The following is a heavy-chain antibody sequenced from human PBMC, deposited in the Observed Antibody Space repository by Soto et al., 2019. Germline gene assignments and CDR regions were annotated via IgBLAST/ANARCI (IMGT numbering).Heavy chain of an antibody. CDR3: AKTPYSGYLWFDP. Sequence: TLSLTCTVSGGSISSYYWSWIRQPPGKGLEWIGYIYYSGSTNYNPSLKSRVTISVDTSKNQFSLKLSSVTAADTAVYYCAKTPYSGYLWFDPWGQGTLVTVSS. CDR1: GGSISSYY. CDR2: IYYSGST. D-gene: IGHD3-22*01. V-gene: IGHV4-59*01. J-gene: IGHJ5*02.